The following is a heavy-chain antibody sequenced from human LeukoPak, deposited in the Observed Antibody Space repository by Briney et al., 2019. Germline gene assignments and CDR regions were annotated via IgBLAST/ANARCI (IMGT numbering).Heavy chain of an antibody. CDR3: ATLSYYYDRSDYSFDI. CDR1: GGSITSSSSY. V-gene: IGHV4-39*01. CDR2: IYHSGSA. D-gene: IGHD3-22*01. Sequence: PSETLSPTCTVSGGSITSSSSYWGWIRQPPGKGLEWIGIIYHSGSASYNPSLKSRVTISVDTSKIQFALKLSTGLAADTAVYYCATLSYYYDRSDYSFDIWGQGTMVTVSS. J-gene: IGHJ3*02.